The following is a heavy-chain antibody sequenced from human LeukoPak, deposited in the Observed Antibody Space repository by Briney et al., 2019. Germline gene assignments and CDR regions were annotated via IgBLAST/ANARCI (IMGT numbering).Heavy chain of an antibody. J-gene: IGHJ4*02. CDR1: GYSFTSYW. CDR3: AREPKTYCSGGSCYQDY. CDR2: IYPGDSDT. Sequence: GESLKISCKGSGYSFTSYWIGWVRQMPGKGLEWMGIIYPGDSDTRYSLSFQGQVTISADKSISTAYLQWSSLKASDTAMYYCAREPKTYCSGGSCYQDYWGQGTLVTVSS. D-gene: IGHD2-15*01. V-gene: IGHV5-51*01.